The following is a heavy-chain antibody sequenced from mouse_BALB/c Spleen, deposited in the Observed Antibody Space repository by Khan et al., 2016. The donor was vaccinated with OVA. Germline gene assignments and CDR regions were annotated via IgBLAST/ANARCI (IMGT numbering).Heavy chain of an antibody. CDR2: IYPGDGDT. CDR1: GYVFSSYW. V-gene: IGHV1-80*01. CDR3: AGSEYDFFAY. D-gene: IGHD2-14*01. Sequence: QVQLKESGAELVRPGSSVKISCKASGYVFSSYWMNWVKQRPGQGLEWIGQIYPGDGDTKYNGKFKGKVTLTADKSSSTAYMQISSLTSENSAVDFGAGSEYDFFAYWGQGTLVTVSA. J-gene: IGHJ3*01.